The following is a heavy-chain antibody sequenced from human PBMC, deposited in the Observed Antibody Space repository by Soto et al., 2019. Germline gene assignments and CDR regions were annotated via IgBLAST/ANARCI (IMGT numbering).Heavy chain of an antibody. Sequence: SETLSLTCTVSGGSISSYYWSWIRQPPGKGLEWIGYIYYSGSTNYNPSLKSRVTISVDTSKNQFSLKLSSVTAADTAVYYCARGYYDSSGLDYWGQGTLVTVSS. D-gene: IGHD3-22*01. CDR1: GGSISSYY. J-gene: IGHJ4*02. CDR3: ARGYYDSSGLDY. CDR2: IYYSGST. V-gene: IGHV4-59*08.